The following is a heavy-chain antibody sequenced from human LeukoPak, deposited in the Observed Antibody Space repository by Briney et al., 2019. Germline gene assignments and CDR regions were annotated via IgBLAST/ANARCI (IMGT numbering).Heavy chain of an antibody. D-gene: IGHD3-3*01. Sequence: ASVKVSCKASGYTFTCYYMHWVRQAPGQGLEWMGWINPNSGGTNYAQKFQGWVTMTRDTSISTAYMELSRLRSDDTAVYYCARAYYDFWSGYYHYGMDVWGQGTTVTVSS. CDR2: INPNSGGT. J-gene: IGHJ6*02. CDR3: ARAYYDFWSGYYHYGMDV. CDR1: GYTFTCYY. V-gene: IGHV1-2*04.